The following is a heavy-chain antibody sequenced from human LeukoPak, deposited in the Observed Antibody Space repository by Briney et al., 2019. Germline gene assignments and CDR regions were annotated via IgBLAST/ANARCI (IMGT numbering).Heavy chain of an antibody. J-gene: IGHJ3*02. Sequence: GGSLRLSCAASGFTFSSYEMNWVRQAPGKGLERVSYISSSGSTIYYADSAKGRFTISRDNAKNSLYLQMNSLRAEDTAVYYCARGPYYGFAFDIWGQGTMVTVSS. D-gene: IGHD3-10*01. CDR1: GFTFSSYE. CDR2: ISSSGSTI. CDR3: ARGPYYGFAFDI. V-gene: IGHV3-48*03.